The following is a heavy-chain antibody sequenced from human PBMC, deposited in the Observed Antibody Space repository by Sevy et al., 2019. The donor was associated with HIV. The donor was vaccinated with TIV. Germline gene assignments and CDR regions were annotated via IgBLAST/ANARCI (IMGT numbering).Heavy chain of an antibody. CDR2: ISGSGGST. J-gene: IGHJ4*02. V-gene: IGHV3-23*01. CDR3: AKDRSRYPPATGTFDF. CDR1: GFTLSNFG. Sequence: GGSVRLSCAASGFTLSNFGMNWVRQAPGKGLQWVSTISGSGGSTYYADSVKGRFTVSRDISKNTLHLQMNSLRGDDTAVYYCAKDRSRYPPATGTFDFWGRGTLVTVSS. D-gene: IGHD6-13*01.